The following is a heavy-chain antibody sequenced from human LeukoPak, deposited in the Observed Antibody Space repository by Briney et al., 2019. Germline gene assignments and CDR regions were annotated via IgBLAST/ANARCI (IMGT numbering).Heavy chain of an antibody. V-gene: IGHV1-69*13. CDR2: IIPIFGTA. CDR3: ARDVAAVAGHLFDY. J-gene: IGHJ4*02. Sequence: SVKVSCKASGGTFSSYAISWVRQAPGQGLEWMGGIIPIFGTANYAQKFQGRVTITADESTSTAYMELSSLRSEDTAVYYCARDVAAVAGHLFDYWGQETLVTVSS. CDR1: GGTFSSYA. D-gene: IGHD6-19*01.